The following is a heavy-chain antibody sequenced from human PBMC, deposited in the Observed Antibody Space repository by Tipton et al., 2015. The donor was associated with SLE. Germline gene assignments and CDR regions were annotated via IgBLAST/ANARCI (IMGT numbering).Heavy chain of an antibody. CDR3: ARGQSAYAAATQRGYKWFDP. CDR1: GDSISSSSYS. CDR2: INHSGST. Sequence: TLSLTCTVSGDSISSSSYSWGWIRQPPGKGLEWIGEINHSGSTNYNPSLKSRVTISVDTSKNQFSLKLSSVTAADTAVYYCARGQSAYAAATQRGYKWFDPWGQGTLVTVSS. D-gene: IGHD2-2*01. V-gene: IGHV4-39*07. J-gene: IGHJ5*02.